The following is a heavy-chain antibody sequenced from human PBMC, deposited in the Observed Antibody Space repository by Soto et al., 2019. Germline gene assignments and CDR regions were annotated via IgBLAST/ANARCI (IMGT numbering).Heavy chain of an antibody. J-gene: IGHJ6*02. D-gene: IGHD6-19*01. Sequence: QAQLEQSGGEVKKPGSSVKVSCKASRVAFSKFIVTWVRQAPGLGLEWVGGIIPIFGTAHDAQKFQGRVTITADESKSTSYMEVNNLRSEDTAVYYCAKVRYSSPMGYYYGMDVWGQGTTVTVSS. CDR1: RVAFSKFI. V-gene: IGHV1-69*01. CDR2: IIPIFGTA. CDR3: AKVRYSSPMGYYYGMDV.